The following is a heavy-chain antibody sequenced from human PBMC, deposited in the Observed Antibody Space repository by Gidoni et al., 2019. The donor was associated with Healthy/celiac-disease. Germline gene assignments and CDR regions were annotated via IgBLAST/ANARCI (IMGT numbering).Heavy chain of an antibody. J-gene: IGHJ6*02. CDR2: ISYDGSNK. V-gene: IGHV3-30-3*01. CDR3: AREPDCSSTSCYGYYYYGMDV. CDR1: GFTFSSYA. D-gene: IGHD2-2*01. Sequence: QVQLVESGGGVVQPGRSLRLSCAASGFTFSSYAMHWVRQAPGKGLEWVAVISYDGSNKYYAEPVKGRFTISRDNSKNTLYLQMNSLRAEDTAVYYCAREPDCSSTSCYGYYYYGMDVWGQGTTVTVSS.